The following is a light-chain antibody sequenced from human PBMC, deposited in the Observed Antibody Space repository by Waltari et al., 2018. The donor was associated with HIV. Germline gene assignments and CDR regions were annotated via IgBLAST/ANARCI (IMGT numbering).Light chain of an antibody. CDR3: AVWGDSLNSYV. CDR2: RNN. Sequence: QSLLTQPPTAPGTHGQRVTISCSVGRANIGSNYVYSYQQLPGPAPKLLIYRNNQRPSAVPDRFSGSKSGTSASLAISGLRSEDEAYYYCAVWGDSLNSYVFGTGTEVTVL. V-gene: IGLV1-47*01. CDR1: RANIGSNY. J-gene: IGLJ1*01.